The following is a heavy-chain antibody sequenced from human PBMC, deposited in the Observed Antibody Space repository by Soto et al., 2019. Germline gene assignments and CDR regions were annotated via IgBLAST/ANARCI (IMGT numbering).Heavy chain of an antibody. Sequence: ASVKVSCKASGYTFTSYDINWVRQATGQGLEWMGWMNPNSGNTGYAQKFRGRVTMTRNTSISTAYMELRSPRSDDTAMYYCARHVYGYYDSSGYYYASGVYFDYWGQGTLVTVSS. V-gene: IGHV1-8*01. CDR1: GYTFTSYD. J-gene: IGHJ4*02. CDR3: ARHVYGYYDSSGYYYASGVYFDY. CDR2: MNPNSGNT. D-gene: IGHD3-22*01.